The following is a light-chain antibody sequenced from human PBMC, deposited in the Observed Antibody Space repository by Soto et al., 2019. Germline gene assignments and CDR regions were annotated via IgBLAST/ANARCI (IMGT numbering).Light chain of an antibody. J-gene: IGKJ1*01. V-gene: IGKV1-27*01. CDR1: QGISNN. CDR2: DAS. Sequence: DLQMTQSPSSLPASVGDRVTITCRASQGISNNLAWYQQKPGKVPKPLIYDASTLQSGVPSRFSGSGSGTDFTLTISSLQPEDFATYYCQQYNSAPRTVGQGTKVEIK. CDR3: QQYNSAPRT.